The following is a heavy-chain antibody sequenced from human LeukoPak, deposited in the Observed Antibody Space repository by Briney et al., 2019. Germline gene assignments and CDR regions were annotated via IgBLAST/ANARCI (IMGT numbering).Heavy chain of an antibody. J-gene: IGHJ6*02. CDR2: IWYDGSNI. CDR1: GISFSSHG. V-gene: IGHV3-33*03. CDR3: AKSWPPAGVDV. D-gene: IGHD1-26*01. Sequence: PGGSLRLSCAASGISFSSHGMHWVRQAPGKGLEWVAVIWYDGSNIYYADSVKGRFTISRDNSKNTLYLQMNSLRAEDTAVYYCAKSWPPAGVDVWGQGTTVTVSS.